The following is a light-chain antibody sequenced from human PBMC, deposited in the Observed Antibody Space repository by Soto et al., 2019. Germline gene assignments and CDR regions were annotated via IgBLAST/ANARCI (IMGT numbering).Light chain of an antibody. V-gene: IGKV3-11*01. CDR3: QQRGNWPPYT. CDR1: QSVSSS. CDR2: DTS. Sequence: EIVLTQSPATLSLSPGERATLSCRASQSVSSSLAWYQQKPGQAPRLLIYDTSNRSTDIPARFSGSGSGTDFTLTISSLEPEDFAVYYCQQRGNWPPYTFGHGTKLEIK. J-gene: IGKJ2*01.